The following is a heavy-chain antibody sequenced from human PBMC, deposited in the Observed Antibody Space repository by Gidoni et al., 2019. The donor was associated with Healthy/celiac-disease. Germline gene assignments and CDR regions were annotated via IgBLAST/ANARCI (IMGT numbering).Heavy chain of an antibody. CDR3: AKDGLGSSPDNNWFDP. CDR2: ISGSGGST. D-gene: IGHD6-6*01. Sequence: EVQLLESGGGLVQPGGSLRLSCAASGFPFRSYAMNWVRQAPGKGLEWVSAISGSGGSTYYADSVKGRFTISRDNSKNTLYLQMNSLRAEDTAVYYCAKDGLGSSPDNNWFDPWGQGTLVTVSS. J-gene: IGHJ5*02. V-gene: IGHV3-23*01. CDR1: GFPFRSYA.